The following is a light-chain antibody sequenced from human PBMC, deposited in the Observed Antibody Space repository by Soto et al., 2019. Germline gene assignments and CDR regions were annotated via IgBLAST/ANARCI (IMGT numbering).Light chain of an antibody. CDR3: QQYDNWPPFT. Sequence: EIVMTQSPATLSVSPGERATVSCRASQSFSSSLSWYQQTPGQAPRLLIYGASSRATGIPARFSGSGSGTDFTLTISRLEPADFAVYYCQQYDNWPPFTFGPGTKVDT. V-gene: IGKV3D-15*01. CDR2: GAS. J-gene: IGKJ3*01. CDR1: QSFSSS.